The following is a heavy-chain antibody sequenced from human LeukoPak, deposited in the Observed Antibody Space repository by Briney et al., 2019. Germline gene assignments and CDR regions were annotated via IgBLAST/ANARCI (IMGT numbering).Heavy chain of an antibody. J-gene: IGHJ3*02. Sequence: ASVKVSCKVSGYTLTKLSMHWVRQAPGKGLEWMGGFDPKNGETIYAQKFQGRVTMPEDTSTDTGYMELSSLRSEDTAVYYCATDPGLPVVAFDIWGQGTMVTVSS. CDR1: GYTLTKLS. CDR2: FDPKNGET. V-gene: IGHV1-24*01. CDR3: ATDPGLPVVAFDI. D-gene: IGHD2-15*01.